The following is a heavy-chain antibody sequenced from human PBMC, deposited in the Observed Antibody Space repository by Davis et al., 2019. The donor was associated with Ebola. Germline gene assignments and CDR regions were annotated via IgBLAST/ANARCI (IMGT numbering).Heavy chain of an antibody. V-gene: IGHV1-46*01. CDR2: INPSGGST. Sequence: ASVKVSCKASGGTFSSYAISWVRQAPGQGLEWMGIINPSGGSTSYAQKFQGRVTMTRDTSTSTVYMELSSLRSEDTAVYYCARRTTYNWNVVYDYWGQGTLVTVSS. J-gene: IGHJ4*02. CDR1: GGTFSSYA. D-gene: IGHD1-20*01. CDR3: ARRTTYNWNVVYDY.